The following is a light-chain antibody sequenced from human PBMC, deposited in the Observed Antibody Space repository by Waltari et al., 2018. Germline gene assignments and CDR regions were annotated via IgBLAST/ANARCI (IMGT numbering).Light chain of an antibody. J-gene: IGKJ4*01. CDR2: GAS. Sequence: EIVMTQSPATLSVSPGERVTLSCRASQSVSSNLAWYQQKPGQAPRLLIYGASTRATGSPARFSGSGSGTEFTLTINSLQSEDLAVYYCQQYNEWPPLTFGGGTKVEIK. V-gene: IGKV3-15*01. CDR1: QSVSSN. CDR3: QQYNEWPPLT.